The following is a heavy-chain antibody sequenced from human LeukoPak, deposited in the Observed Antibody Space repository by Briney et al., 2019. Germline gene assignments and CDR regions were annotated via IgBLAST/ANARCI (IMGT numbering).Heavy chain of an antibody. CDR1: GYTFTSYG. CDR2: ISAYNGNT. J-gene: IGHJ3*02. D-gene: IGHD1-14*01. Sequence: ASVKVSCKASGYTFTSYGISWVQQAPGQWLEWMGWISAYNGNTNYAQKLQGRVTMTTDTSTSTAYMELRSLRSDDTAVYYCAREGTEPEAFDIWGQGTMVTVSS. V-gene: IGHV1-18*01. CDR3: AREGTEPEAFDI.